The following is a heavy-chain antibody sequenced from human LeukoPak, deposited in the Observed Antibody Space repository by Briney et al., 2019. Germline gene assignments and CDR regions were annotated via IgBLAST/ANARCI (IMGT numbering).Heavy chain of an antibody. CDR3: ARVYDYGGNYAFDI. J-gene: IGHJ3*02. CDR2: INWNGGST. CDR1: GFTFDDYG. V-gene: IGHV3-20*04. Sequence: PGGSLRLSCAASGFTFDDYGMSWVRRAPGKGLEWVSGINWNGGSTGYADSVKGRFTISRDNAKNSLYLQMNSLRAEDTALYYCARVYDYGGNYAFDIWGQGTMVTVSS. D-gene: IGHD4-23*01.